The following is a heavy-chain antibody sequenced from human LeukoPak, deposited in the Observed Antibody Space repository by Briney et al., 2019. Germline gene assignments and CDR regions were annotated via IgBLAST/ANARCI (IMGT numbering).Heavy chain of an antibody. V-gene: IGHV3-74*01. CDR2: ISSDGSIT. CDR3: AREGVSGYSSSWYRSDYWYFDL. Sequence: GGSLRLSCAASGFTFGTYWMHWVRQAPGKGLVWVSRISSDGSITGYADSVKGRFTISRDNAKNTLYLQMNSLRAEDTAVYYCAREGVSGYSSSWYRSDYWYFDLWGRGTLVTVSS. J-gene: IGHJ2*01. D-gene: IGHD6-13*01. CDR1: GFTFGTYW.